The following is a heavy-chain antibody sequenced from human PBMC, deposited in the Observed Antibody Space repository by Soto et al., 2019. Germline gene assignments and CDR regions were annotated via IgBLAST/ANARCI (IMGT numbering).Heavy chain of an antibody. D-gene: IGHD3-9*01. CDR3: ARVTGLYYDILTGYSRRRNWFDP. Sequence: GASVKVSCKASGYTFTSYDINWVRQATGQGLEWMGWMNPNSGNTGYAQKFQGRVTMTRNTSISTAYMELSSLRSEDTAVYYCARVTGLYYDILTGYSRRRNWFDPWGQGTLVTVSS. V-gene: IGHV1-8*01. CDR2: MNPNSGNT. CDR1: GYTFTSYD. J-gene: IGHJ5*02.